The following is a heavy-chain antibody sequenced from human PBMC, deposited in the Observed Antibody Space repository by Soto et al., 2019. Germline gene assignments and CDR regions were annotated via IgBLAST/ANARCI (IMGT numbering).Heavy chain of an antibody. CDR3: ARLTKDIVVVVASSPPYFDY. CDR2: IYYSGST. CDR1: GVSISSDNYY. Sequence: PSETLSLTCTVSGVSISSDNYYWGWIRRPPGKGLEWIGDIYYSGSTYYNPSLKSRVTISVDTSKNQFSLKLSSVTAADTAVYYCARLTKDIVVVVASSPPYFDYWGQGTLVTVS. D-gene: IGHD2-15*01. J-gene: IGHJ4*02. V-gene: IGHV4-39*01.